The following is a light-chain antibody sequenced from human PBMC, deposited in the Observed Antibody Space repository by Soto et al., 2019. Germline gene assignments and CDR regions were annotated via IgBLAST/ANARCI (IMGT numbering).Light chain of an antibody. Sequence: DIQMTQAPSSLSASIGDSVIITCRASQDIGTYLNWYQHKPGKAPTHLIYAASSLQTGVPSRFNGSGSGTEFTLTIDSLKPEDFATYYCQQRYNNSQITFGQGTRLEIK. CDR2: AAS. V-gene: IGKV1-39*01. CDR3: QQRYNNSQIT. CDR1: QDIGTY. J-gene: IGKJ5*01.